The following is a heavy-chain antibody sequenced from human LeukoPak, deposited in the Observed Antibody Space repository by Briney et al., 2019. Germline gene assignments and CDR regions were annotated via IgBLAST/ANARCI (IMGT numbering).Heavy chain of an antibody. V-gene: IGHV1-2*06. J-gene: IGHJ4*02. Sequence: ASVKVSCKASGYTFTSYYMHWVRQAPGQGLEWMGRINPNSGGTNYAQKFQGRVTMTRDTSISTAYMELSRLRSDDTAVYYCARDLSQWELREWDYWGQGTLVTVSS. CDR3: ARDLSQWELREWDY. D-gene: IGHD1-26*01. CDR1: GYTFTSYY. CDR2: INPNSGGT.